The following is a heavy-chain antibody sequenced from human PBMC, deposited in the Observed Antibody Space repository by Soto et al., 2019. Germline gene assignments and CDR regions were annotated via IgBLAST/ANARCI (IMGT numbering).Heavy chain of an antibody. V-gene: IGHV3-21*01. Sequence: EVQLVESGGGLVKPGGSLRLSCAASGFTFSSYSMNWVRQAPGKGLEWVSSISSSSRYIYYADSVKGRFTISRDNAKNSLYRQMNSLRAEDTAVYYCARDGGGYYLGMDVWGQGNTVTVAS. CDR2: ISSSSRYI. J-gene: IGHJ6*02. CDR3: ARDGGGYYLGMDV. CDR1: GFTFSSYS. D-gene: IGHD3-16*01.